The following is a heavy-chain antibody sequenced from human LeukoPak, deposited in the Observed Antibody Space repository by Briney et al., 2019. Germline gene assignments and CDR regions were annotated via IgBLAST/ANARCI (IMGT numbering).Heavy chain of an antibody. J-gene: IGHJ4*02. CDR2: ISYDGSNK. CDR3: ATSGYCSGGSCYSFDY. V-gene: IGHV3-30-3*01. Sequence: GGSLRLSCAASGFTFSSYAMHWVRQAPGKGLEWVAVISYDGSNKYYADSVKGRFTISRDNSKNTLYLQMNSLRAEDTAVYYCATSGYCSGGSCYSFDYWGQGTLVTASS. D-gene: IGHD2-15*01. CDR1: GFTFSSYA.